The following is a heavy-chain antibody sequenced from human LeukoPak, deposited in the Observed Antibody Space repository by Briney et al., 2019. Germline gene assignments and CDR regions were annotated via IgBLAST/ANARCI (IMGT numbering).Heavy chain of an antibody. V-gene: IGHV1-69*05. Sequence: ASVKVSCKASGGTFSSYAISWVRQAPGQGLDWMGRIIPIFGTANYAQKFQGRVTITTDESTSTAYMELSSLRSEDTAVYYCARAPLVVVPAAHNWFDPWGQGTLVTVSS. CDR3: ARAPLVVVPAAHNWFDP. CDR2: IIPIFGTA. J-gene: IGHJ5*02. CDR1: GGTFSSYA. D-gene: IGHD2-2*01.